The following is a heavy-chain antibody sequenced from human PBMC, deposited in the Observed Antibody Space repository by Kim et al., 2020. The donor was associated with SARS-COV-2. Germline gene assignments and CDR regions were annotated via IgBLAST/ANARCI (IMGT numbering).Heavy chain of an antibody. V-gene: IGHV1-3*01. J-gene: IGHJ4*02. CDR2: INAGNGNT. CDR3: ARRFRGYGSGSYYHVFDY. Sequence: ASVKVSCKASGYTFTSYAMHWVRQAPGQRLEWMGWINAGNGNTKYSQKFQGRVTITRDTSASTAYMELSSLRSEDTAVYYCARRFRGYGSGSYYHVFDYWGQGTLVTVSS. CDR1: GYTFTSYA. D-gene: IGHD3-10*01.